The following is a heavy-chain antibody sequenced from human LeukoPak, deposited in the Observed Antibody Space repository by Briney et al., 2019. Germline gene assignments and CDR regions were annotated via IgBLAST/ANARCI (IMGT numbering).Heavy chain of an antibody. V-gene: IGHV4-4*07. D-gene: IGHD5-24*01. CDR2: ISGSGST. CDR3: ARRDGYGAYDI. CDR1: GDSISYFY. J-gene: IGHJ3*02. Sequence: SETLSLACSVSGDSISYFYWSWIRQAAGKGLEWIGRISGSGSTDYNASLKSRVTMSVDTSKNQLSLKVISVTAADTAMYYCARRDGYGAYDIWGQGTMVTVSS.